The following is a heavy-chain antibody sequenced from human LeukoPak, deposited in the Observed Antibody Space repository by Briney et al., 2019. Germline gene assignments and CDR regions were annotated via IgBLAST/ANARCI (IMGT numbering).Heavy chain of an antibody. Sequence: GGSMRLSCAASGFTFSSYSMNWVRQARGKGLGWVSSISSSSSYIYYADSVKGRFTISRDNAKNSLYLQMNSLRAEGTAVYYCARDRGGDGLSWDWYFDLWGRGTLVTVSS. V-gene: IGHV3-21*01. CDR3: ARDRGGDGLSWDWYFDL. D-gene: IGHD5-24*01. CDR2: ISSSSSYI. J-gene: IGHJ2*01. CDR1: GFTFSSYS.